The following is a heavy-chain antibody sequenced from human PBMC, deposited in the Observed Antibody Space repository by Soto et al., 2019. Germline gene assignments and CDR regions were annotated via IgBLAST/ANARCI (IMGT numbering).Heavy chain of an antibody. CDR3: ARSGYYYKYFQH. J-gene: IGHJ1*01. CDR1: GFTFTNYD. D-gene: IGHD3-22*01. V-gene: IGHV1-46*01. Sequence: GASVKVSCKASGFTFTNYDINWVRQATGQGLEWMGIINPSGGSTSYAQKFQGRVTMTRDTSTSTVYMELSSLRSEDTAVYYCARSGYYYKYFQHWGQDTLVTVSS. CDR2: INPSGGST.